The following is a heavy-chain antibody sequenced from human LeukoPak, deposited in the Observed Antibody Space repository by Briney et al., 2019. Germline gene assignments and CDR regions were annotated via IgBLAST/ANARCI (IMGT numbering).Heavy chain of an antibody. Sequence: GGSLRLSCSASGFTFTNYPMHWVRQAPGKGLDFVSSISSNGISTYYADSVKGRFTISRDDSKAIAYLQMNSLKTEDTAVYHCTRDRGAYNLYDYWGQGTLVTVSS. D-gene: IGHD1-1*01. CDR3: TRDRGAYNLYDY. CDR2: ISSNGIST. J-gene: IGHJ4*02. V-gene: IGHV3-64*04. CDR1: GFTFTNYP.